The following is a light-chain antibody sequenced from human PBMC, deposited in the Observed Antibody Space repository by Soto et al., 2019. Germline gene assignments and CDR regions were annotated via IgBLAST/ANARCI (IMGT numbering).Light chain of an antibody. CDR1: SSDVGGYNY. CDR3: SSYAGTNNFDV. CDR2: EVS. J-gene: IGLJ1*01. V-gene: IGLV2-8*01. Sequence: QSVLTQPPSASGSPGQSVTISCTGTSSDVGGYNYVSWYQQRPGKAPKLMIYEVSKRPSGVPDRFSGSKSGNTASLTVSGLQAEDEADYYCSSYAGTNNFDVVGTRTKVTVL.